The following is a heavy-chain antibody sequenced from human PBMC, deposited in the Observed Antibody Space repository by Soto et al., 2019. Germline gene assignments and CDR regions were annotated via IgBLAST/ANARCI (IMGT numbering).Heavy chain of an antibody. CDR2: ISGSGGST. CDR3: AKYAELSITIFGVDTPPNLGFFDY. J-gene: IGHJ4*02. D-gene: IGHD3-3*01. CDR1: GFTFSSYA. V-gene: IGHV3-23*01. Sequence: GGSLRLSCAASGFTFSSYAMSWVRQAPGKGLEWVSAISGSGGSTYYADSVKGRFTISRDNSKNTLYLQMNSLRAEDTAVYYCAKYAELSITIFGVDTPPNLGFFDYWGQGTLVTVSS.